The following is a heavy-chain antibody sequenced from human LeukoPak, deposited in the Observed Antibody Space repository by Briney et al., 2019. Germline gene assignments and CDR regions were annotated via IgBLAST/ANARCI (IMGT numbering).Heavy chain of an antibody. J-gene: IGHJ4*02. V-gene: IGHV4-30-2*01. CDR3: ARDAYSYGGGFDY. CDR2: IYHSGST. CDR1: GGSISSGGYY. Sequence: SETLSLTCTVSGGSISSGGYYWSWIRQPPGKGLEWIGYIYHSGSTYYNPSLKSRVTISVDRSKNQFSLKLSSVTAADTAVYYCARDAYSYGGGFDYWGQGTLVTVSS. D-gene: IGHD5-18*01.